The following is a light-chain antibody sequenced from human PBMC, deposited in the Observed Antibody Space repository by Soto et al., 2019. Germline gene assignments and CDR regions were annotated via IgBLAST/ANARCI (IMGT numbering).Light chain of an antibody. Sequence: QSALTQPASVSGSPGQSITISCTGTSSDVGGSNYVSWYQQHPDKAPKLMIYEVTNRPSGVSFRFSGSKSGNTASLTISGLQPEDEADYYCSSYTSTSTLYVFGTGTKVTVL. CDR1: SSDVGGSNY. J-gene: IGLJ1*01. CDR2: EVT. CDR3: SSYTSTSTLYV. V-gene: IGLV2-14*01.